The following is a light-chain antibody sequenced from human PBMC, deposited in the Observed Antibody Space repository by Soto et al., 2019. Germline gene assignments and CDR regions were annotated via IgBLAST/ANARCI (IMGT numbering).Light chain of an antibody. Sequence: IQMTQSPSSMSASVGDSVTITCRASHSMISYLIWYQRKPRKAPKLLIFATSTLQSGVPTRFSGSGSGTDFTLTISSLPPEDFATYYCQQGYSTPITFGQGTRLEIK. J-gene: IGKJ5*01. CDR2: ATS. V-gene: IGKV1-39*01. CDR1: HSMISY. CDR3: QQGYSTPIT.